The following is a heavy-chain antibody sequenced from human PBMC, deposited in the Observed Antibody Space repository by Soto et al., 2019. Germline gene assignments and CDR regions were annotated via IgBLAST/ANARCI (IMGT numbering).Heavy chain of an antibody. CDR3: AKHGKIYQLLYSWFDP. V-gene: IGHV3-23*01. CDR1: GFTFSSYA. J-gene: IGHJ5*02. D-gene: IGHD2-2*02. CDR2: ISGSGGST. Sequence: PVGSLRLSCAASGFTFSSYAMSWVRQAPGKGLEWVSAISGSGGSTYYADSVKGRFTISRDNSKNTLYLQMNSLRAEDTAVYYCAKHGKIYQLLYSWFDPWGQGTLVTVSS.